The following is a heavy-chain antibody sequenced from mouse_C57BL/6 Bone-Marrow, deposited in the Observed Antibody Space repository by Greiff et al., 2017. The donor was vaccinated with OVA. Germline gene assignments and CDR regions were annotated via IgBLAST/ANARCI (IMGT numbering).Heavy chain of an antibody. J-gene: IGHJ4*01. CDR3: ARLDAMDY. CDR1: GFPFSDFY. CDR2: ISNGGGST. V-gene: IGHV5-12*01. Sequence: DVKLVGSGGGLLQPGGSLKLSFAASGFPFSDFYMYLIRQTPEKRLEWVAYISNGGGSTYYPDTVKGRFTISRDNAKNNLYLQMSRLKSEDTAMYYCARLDAMDYWGQGTSVTVSS.